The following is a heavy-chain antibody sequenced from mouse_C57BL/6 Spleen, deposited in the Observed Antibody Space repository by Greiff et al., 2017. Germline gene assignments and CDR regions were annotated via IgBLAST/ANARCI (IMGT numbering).Heavy chain of an antibody. CDR2: IYPGDGDT. CDR1: GYAFSSYW. D-gene: IGHD2-1*01. J-gene: IGHJ1*03. Sequence: QVQLKQSGAELVKPGASVQISCKASGYAFSSYWMNWVKQRPGKGLEWIGQIYPGDGDTNYNGKFKGKATLTADKSSSTAYMQLSSLTSEDSAVYFCARKDGNYDWYFDVWGTGTTVTVSS. CDR3: ARKDGNYDWYFDV. V-gene: IGHV1-80*01.